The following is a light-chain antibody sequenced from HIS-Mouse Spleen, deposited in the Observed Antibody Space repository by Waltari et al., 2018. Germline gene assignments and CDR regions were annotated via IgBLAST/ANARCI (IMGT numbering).Light chain of an antibody. CDR3: YSTDSSGNHRV. Sequence: SYDLPPPPSVAASPAPTARSTRSGYALPKKYAFWYQQKSAQAPALVNYEDSKRPSGIPESFSGYSSGTMATLTISGAQVEDEADYYCYSTDSSGNHRVFGGGTKLTVL. V-gene: IGLV3-10*01. J-gene: IGLJ2*01. CDR2: EDS. CDR1: ALPKKY.